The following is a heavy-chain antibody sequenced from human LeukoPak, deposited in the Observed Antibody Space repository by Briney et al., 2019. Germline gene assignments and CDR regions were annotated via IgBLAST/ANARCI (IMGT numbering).Heavy chain of an antibody. J-gene: IGHJ4*02. Sequence: SETLSLTCIVSGGSISSYYWSWIRQPPGKGLEWIGYIYYSGSTNYNPSLKSRVTISVDTSKNQFSLKLSSVTAADTAVYYCARLDYGSGSLNYWGQGTLVTVSS. CDR3: ARLDYGSGSLNY. V-gene: IGHV4-59*01. CDR1: GGSISSYY. D-gene: IGHD3-10*01. CDR2: IYYSGST.